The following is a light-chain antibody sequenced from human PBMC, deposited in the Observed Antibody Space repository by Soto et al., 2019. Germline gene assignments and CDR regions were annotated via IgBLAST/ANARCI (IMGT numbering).Light chain of an antibody. CDR3: HSRCKLPR. Sequence: LTNSPANLSFSTSNTATLSFRASQSVSSSLAWYQQKPGQAPRLLISDTSNRATGIPARFSGSGSGTDFTLTISSLEPEDIAVYYCHSRCKLPRFCQVARL. V-gene: IGKV3-11*01. CDR2: DTS. CDR1: QSVSSS. J-gene: IGKJ5*01.